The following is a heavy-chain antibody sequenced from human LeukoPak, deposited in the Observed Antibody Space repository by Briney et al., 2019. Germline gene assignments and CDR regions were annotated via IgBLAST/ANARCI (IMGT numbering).Heavy chain of an antibody. D-gene: IGHD2-21*02. Sequence: GASVTVSCKSSGYTFTIYGTSWGRHAPGQGLEWMGWISAYNGKTNYAQKLQRRVTMTTDTSTSTAYMELRSLRSVDTAVYYCARQPLAYCGGDCYFDCFDPWGQGDLVTVSS. V-gene: IGHV1-18*01. CDR1: GYTFTIYG. CDR2: ISAYNGKT. J-gene: IGHJ5*02. CDR3: ARQPLAYCGGDCYFDCFDP.